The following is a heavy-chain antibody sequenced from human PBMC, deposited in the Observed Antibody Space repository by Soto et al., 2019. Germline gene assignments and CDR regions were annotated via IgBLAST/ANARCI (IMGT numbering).Heavy chain of an antibody. CDR3: AASGSYSENDDYYYGMDV. D-gene: IGHD1-26*01. CDR2: ISGSGGST. CDR1: GFTFSSYA. V-gene: IGHV3-23*01. Sequence: GSLRLSCAASGFTFSSYAMSWVRQAPVKGLEWVSAISGSGGSTYYADSVKGRFTISRDNSKNTLYLQMNSLRAEDTAVYYCAASGSYSENDDYYYGMDVWGQGTTVTVSS. J-gene: IGHJ6*02.